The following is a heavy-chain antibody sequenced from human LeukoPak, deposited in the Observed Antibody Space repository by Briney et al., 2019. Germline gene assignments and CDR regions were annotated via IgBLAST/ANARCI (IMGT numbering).Heavy chain of an antibody. CDR1: GYTFTSYY. J-gene: IGHJ5*02. CDR3: ARGSDSSGYYHLNWFDP. V-gene: IGHV1-46*01. CDR2: INSSGGST. Sequence: VASLKVSCKASGYTFTSYYIHWVRQAPGQGLEWMGIINSSGGSTSYAQKFQGRVTMTRDTSTSTVYMELSSLRSEDTAVYYCARGSDSSGYYHLNWFDPWGQGTLVTVS. D-gene: IGHD3-22*01.